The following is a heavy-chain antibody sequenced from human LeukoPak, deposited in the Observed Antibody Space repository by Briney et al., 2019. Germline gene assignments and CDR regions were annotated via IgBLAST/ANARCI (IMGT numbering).Heavy chain of an antibody. D-gene: IGHD1-26*01. CDR1: GFTVSNDW. Sequence: TGGSQRLSCAASGFTVSNDWTHWVRQAPGKGLVWVSRISSDGANTLYADSVKGRFTISRDNARNTLHLQMNSLRADDTAVYYCVVGGGIYWGQGTLVTVS. CDR3: VVGGGIY. V-gene: IGHV3-74*03. CDR2: ISSDGANT. J-gene: IGHJ4*02.